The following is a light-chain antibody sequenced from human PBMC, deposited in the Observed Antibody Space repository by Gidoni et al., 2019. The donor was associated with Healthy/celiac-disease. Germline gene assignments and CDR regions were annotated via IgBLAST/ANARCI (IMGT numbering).Light chain of an antibody. V-gene: IGKV3-15*01. Sequence: EIVMTQSPATLSVSPGERATLSCRASQSVSSNLAWYQQKPGQAPRLLIYGASTRATGIPARFSGSGSGTEFTLTISSLQSEDFAVYYCQQYNNWPPWWPYTFGQGTKLEIK. CDR1: QSVSSN. CDR3: QQYNNWPPWWPYT. CDR2: GAS. J-gene: IGKJ2*01.